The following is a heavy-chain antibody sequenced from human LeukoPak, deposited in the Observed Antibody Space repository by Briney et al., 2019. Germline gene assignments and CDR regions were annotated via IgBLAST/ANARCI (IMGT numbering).Heavy chain of an antibody. CDR3: ARAGRGYSYVDY. Sequence: GGSLRLSCAASGFTFSDYYMSWIRQAPGEGLEWVSAITGSGDSTYYADSVKGRFTISRDNSKNTLYLQMNSLRAEDTAVYYCARAGRGYSYVDYWGQGTLVTVSS. J-gene: IGHJ4*02. CDR1: GFTFSDYY. V-gene: IGHV3-11*04. CDR2: ITGSGDST. D-gene: IGHD5-18*01.